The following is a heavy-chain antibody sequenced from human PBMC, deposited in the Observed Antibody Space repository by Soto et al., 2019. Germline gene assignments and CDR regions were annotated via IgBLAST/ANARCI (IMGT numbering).Heavy chain of an antibody. Sequence: GASVKVSCKTSGYTFIAHGISWVRQAPGQGLEWMGWVSGYNSKTTSAQKFQDRLTVTTDTSTATAYMELSSLTAGDTAFYYCAKATATSGGAFEIYGQGTMVTVSS. J-gene: IGHJ3*02. V-gene: IGHV1-18*04. CDR3: AKATATSGGAFEI. CDR1: GYTFIAHG. D-gene: IGHD1-26*01. CDR2: VSGYNSKT.